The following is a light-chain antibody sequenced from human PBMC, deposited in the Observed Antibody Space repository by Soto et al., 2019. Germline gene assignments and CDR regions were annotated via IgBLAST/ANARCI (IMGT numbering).Light chain of an antibody. CDR2: GAS. CDR1: QTVSSY. J-gene: IGKJ4*01. Sequence: IVLTQSPATLSLSPGERATLSCRASQTVSSYLSWYQHKPGQAPKLLIYGASKRATGIPARFSGSGSGTDFTLTISSLEPEDSAVYYCHHRYIWLTFGGGTKVEIK. V-gene: IGKV3-11*01. CDR3: HHRYIWLT.